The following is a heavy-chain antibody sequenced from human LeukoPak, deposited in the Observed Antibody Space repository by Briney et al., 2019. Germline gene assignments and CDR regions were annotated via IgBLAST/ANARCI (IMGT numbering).Heavy chain of an antibody. CDR2: ISYDGSNK. V-gene: IGHV3-30-3*01. D-gene: IGHD4-23*01. Sequence: PGRSLRLSYAASGFTFSSYAMHWVRQAPGKGLEWVAVISYDGSNKYYADSVKGRFTISRDNSKNTLYLQMNSLRAEDTAVYYCAKDRSLTVANYFDYWGQGTLVTVSS. CDR1: GFTFSSYA. J-gene: IGHJ4*02. CDR3: AKDRSLTVANYFDY.